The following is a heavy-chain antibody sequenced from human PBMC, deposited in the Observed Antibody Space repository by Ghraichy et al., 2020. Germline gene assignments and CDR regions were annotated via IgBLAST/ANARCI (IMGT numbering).Heavy chain of an antibody. Sequence: SETLSLTCSVSGGSITRLGFYWSWIRQTPGKGLEWLGYIYPSGSTFYNPSVARRLTISLDTSKNQFSLALVSLSAADTAVYFCAREDGKMGSSHWGPGTLVIVS. D-gene: IGHD6-6*01. CDR2: IYPSGST. V-gene: IGHV4-31*03. CDR3: AREDGKMGSSH. CDR1: GGSITRLGFY. J-gene: IGHJ4*02.